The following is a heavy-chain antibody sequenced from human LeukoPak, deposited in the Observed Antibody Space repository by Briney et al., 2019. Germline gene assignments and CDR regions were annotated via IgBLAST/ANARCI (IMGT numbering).Heavy chain of an antibody. V-gene: IGHV3-66*03. CDR1: GFTVSSIY. Sequence: GSLRLSCAASGFTVSSIYMVWVRQAPGKGLEWVAVMDHCADSVKGRFTASKDNSKSTLYLQMNSLRAEDTAIYYCAKDLCSDTSCSSRGIDYWGQGTLVTVSS. D-gene: IGHD2-2*01. CDR2: MD. J-gene: IGHJ4*02. CDR3: AKDLCSDTSCSSRGIDY.